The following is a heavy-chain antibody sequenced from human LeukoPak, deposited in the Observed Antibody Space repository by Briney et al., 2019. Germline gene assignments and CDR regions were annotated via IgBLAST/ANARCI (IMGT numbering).Heavy chain of an antibody. CDR3: ARVGLEDWFDP. Sequence: SETLSLTCTVSGGSISSYYWSWIRQPPGKGLEWIGYIYYSGSTNYNPSLKSRVTISVDTSKNQFSLKLSSVTAADTAVYYCARVGLEDWFDPWGQGTLVTVSS. CDR1: GGSISSYY. J-gene: IGHJ5*02. V-gene: IGHV4-59*12. CDR2: IYYSGST.